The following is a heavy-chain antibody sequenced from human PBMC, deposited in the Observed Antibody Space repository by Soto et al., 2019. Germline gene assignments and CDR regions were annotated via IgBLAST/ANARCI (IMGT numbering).Heavy chain of an antibody. CDR2: IYHSGST. Sequence: QVQLQESGPGLVKPSGALSLTCAVSGDSISSRRWWSWVRQPPGKGLEWIGEIYHSGSTNYNPSLKGRVTISVEKSTHKFSLKLSSVTAADRAGYYCARAVCGDEGWWFDPWGQGTLVTVSS. D-gene: IGHD4-17*01. CDR1: GDSISSRRW. J-gene: IGHJ5*02. V-gene: IGHV4-4*02. CDR3: ARAVCGDEGWWFDP.